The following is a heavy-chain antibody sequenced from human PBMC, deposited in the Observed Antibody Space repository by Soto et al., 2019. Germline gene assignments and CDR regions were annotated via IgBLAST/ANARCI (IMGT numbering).Heavy chain of an antibody. CDR1: GGTFSSYA. V-gene: IGHV1-69*06. CDR2: IIPIFGTA. Sequence: QVQLVQSGAEVKKPGSSVKVSCKASGGTFSSYAISWVRQAPGQGLEWMGGIIPIFGTANYAQKFQGRVTITADKSTSTAYMELSSLRSVDSSMYYCARDRDCRGGICYHNWFVPWGQGTLVTVSS. CDR3: ARDRDCRGGICYHNWFVP. D-gene: IGHD2-15*01. J-gene: IGHJ5*02.